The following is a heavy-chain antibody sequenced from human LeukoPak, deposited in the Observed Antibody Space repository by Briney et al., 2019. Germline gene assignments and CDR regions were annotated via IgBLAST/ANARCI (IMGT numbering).Heavy chain of an antibody. CDR1: EFTVSSNY. V-gene: IGHV3-66*01. D-gene: IGHD1-26*01. CDR3: AREKWELGALAY. Sequence: PGGSLRLSCAASEFTVSSNYMSLVRQAPGKGLEWVSVIYSGGSTYYADSVKGRFTISRDNSKNTLYLQMNSLRAEDTAVYYCAREKWELGALAYWGQGTLVTVSS. J-gene: IGHJ4*02. CDR2: IYSGGST.